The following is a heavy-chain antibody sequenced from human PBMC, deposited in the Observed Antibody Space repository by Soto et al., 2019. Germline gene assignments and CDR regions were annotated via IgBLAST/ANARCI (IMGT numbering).Heavy chain of an antibody. CDR3: ARDPAAYYDSSGYYPGAFDI. CDR2: IIPIFGTT. J-gene: IGHJ3*02. Sequence: QVQLVQSGAEVKKPGSSVIVSCKASGGAFSSHAISWVRQAPGQGLEWMGGIIPIFGTTNYAQMFQGRVTITADKSTRTAYMELSSLRLEDTAVFYCARDPAAYYDSSGYYPGAFDIWGQGTMVTVSS. D-gene: IGHD3-22*01. V-gene: IGHV1-69*06. CDR1: GGAFSSHA.